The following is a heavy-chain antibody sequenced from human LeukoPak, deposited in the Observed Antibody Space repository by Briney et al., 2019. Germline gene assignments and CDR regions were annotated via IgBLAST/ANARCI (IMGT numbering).Heavy chain of an antibody. V-gene: IGHV4-39*07. CDR3: ARARAILLWFGEVEYYFDY. CDR2: IYYSGST. D-gene: IGHD3-10*01. CDR1: GGSISSSSYY. J-gene: IGHJ4*02. Sequence: SETLSLTCTVSGGSISSSSYYWGWIRQPPGKGLEWIGSIYYSGSTYYNPSLKSRVTISVDTSKNQFSLKLSSVTAADTAVYYCARARAILLWFGEVEYYFDYWGQGTLVTVSS.